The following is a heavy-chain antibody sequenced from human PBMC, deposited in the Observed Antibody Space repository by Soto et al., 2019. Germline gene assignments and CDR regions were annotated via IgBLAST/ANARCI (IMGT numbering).Heavy chain of an antibody. CDR1: VFSFSTYA. CDR3: AKVTKRAAAGRYEYYKYGMDV. V-gene: IGHV3-23*01. Sequence: PGGSLSLSCAASVFSFSTYAMTWFRQAPVKVLEWVSVISGSGGSSYYAASVKGRFTISRDNSKNTLYLQMNGLRAEDTALYYCAKVTKRAAAGRYEYYKYGMDVWGQGTTVTVSS. J-gene: IGHJ6*02. D-gene: IGHD6-13*01. CDR2: ISGSGGSS.